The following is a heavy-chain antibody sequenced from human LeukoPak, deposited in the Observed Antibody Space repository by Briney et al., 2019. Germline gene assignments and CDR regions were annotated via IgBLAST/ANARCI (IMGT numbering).Heavy chain of an antibody. CDR3: ASPDSSGYYSHGTFDY. CDR2: IYYSGST. V-gene: IGHV4-39*01. Sequence: SETLSLXCTVSGGSISSSSYYWGWIRQPPGKGLEWIGSIYYSGSTYYNPSLKSRVTISVDTSKNQFSLKLSSVTAADTAVYYCASPDSSGYYSHGTFDYWGPGTLVTVSS. CDR1: GGSISSSSYY. D-gene: IGHD3-22*01. J-gene: IGHJ4*02.